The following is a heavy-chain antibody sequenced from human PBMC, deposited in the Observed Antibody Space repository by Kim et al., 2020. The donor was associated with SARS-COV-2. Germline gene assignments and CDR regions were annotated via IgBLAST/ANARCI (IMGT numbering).Heavy chain of an antibody. CDR3: ARAHSSSWANWFDP. Sequence: NPSLKSRVTISVDTSKNQFSRKLSSVTAADTAVYYCARAHSSSWANWFDPWGQGTLVTVSS. D-gene: IGHD6-13*01. V-gene: IGHV4-59*01. J-gene: IGHJ5*02.